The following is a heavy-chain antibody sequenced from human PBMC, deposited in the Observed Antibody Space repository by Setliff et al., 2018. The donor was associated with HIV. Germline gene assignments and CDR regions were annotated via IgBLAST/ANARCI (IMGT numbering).Heavy chain of an antibody. Sequence: SETLSLTCAVSASSISSDYCWGWIRQPPGEGLEWIGSTQHSGSTYYNPSLNSRVTISVDTSKNHFSLKLRSVTAADTAVYYCARHLLRGYIYIVFDYWGQGTLVTVSS. CDR3: ARHLLRGYIYIVFDY. V-gene: IGHV4-38-2*01. CDR1: ASSISSDYC. J-gene: IGHJ4*02. CDR2: TQHSGST. D-gene: IGHD5-18*01.